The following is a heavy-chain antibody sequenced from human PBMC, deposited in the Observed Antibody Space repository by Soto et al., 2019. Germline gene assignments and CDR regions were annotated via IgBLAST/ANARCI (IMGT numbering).Heavy chain of an antibody. V-gene: IGHV4-61*01. CDR1: GGSVNSGRYY. J-gene: IGHJ1*01. CDR3: ARSGSGSGWL. CDR2: IYYTWTT. D-gene: IGHD6-19*01. Sequence: QVQLQESGPGLVRPSETLSLTCAVSGGSVNSGRYYWSWVRQAPGKGLEWIGYIYYTWTTKYNPSLKSRVTISVDTSKNQSSLKLSSVTAVDTAVYYCARSGSGSGWLGGQGTLVTVSS.